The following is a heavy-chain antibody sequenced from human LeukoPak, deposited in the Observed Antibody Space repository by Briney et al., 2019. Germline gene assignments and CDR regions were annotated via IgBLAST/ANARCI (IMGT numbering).Heavy chain of an antibody. V-gene: IGHV5-51*01. Sequence: GESLKISCKGSGYSFTSYWISWVRQMPGKGLEWMGIIYPGDSETRYSPSFQGQVTISADKSISTAYLQWSSPKASDTAMYYCARREPLWFGESNPPDYWGQGTLVIVSS. D-gene: IGHD3-10*01. J-gene: IGHJ4*02. CDR1: GYSFTSYW. CDR2: IYPGDSET. CDR3: ARREPLWFGESNPPDY.